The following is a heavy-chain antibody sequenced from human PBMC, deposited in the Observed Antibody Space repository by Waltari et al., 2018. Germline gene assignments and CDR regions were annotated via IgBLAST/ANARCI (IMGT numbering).Heavy chain of an antibody. J-gene: IGHJ4*02. CDR2: INIDGTTT. CDR3: ARDRGWLAHDY. V-gene: IGHV3-74*01. D-gene: IGHD6-19*01. Sequence: EVQLVESGGGLVQPGGSLRLSCVGSGFTFSGHWMHWVRQAPGKGLVWVSHINIDGTTTTYADSVGGRFTISRDNAKNSLYLQMNSLRPEDTAVYYCARDRGWLAHDYWGQGTLVTVSS. CDR1: GFTFSGHW.